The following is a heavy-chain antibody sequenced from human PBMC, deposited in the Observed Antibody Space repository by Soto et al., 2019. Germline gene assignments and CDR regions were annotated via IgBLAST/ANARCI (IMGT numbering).Heavy chain of an antibody. CDR1: GYSFTNND. Sequence: ASVKVSCKASGYSFTNNDVRWVRQATGQGLEWMGWMNPGSGDTGYAQKFQGRVTMTRDISIATAYMELSSLRSDDTAIYYCARLATFGSLNWFDPWGQGTLVTVSS. V-gene: IGHV1-8*01. J-gene: IGHJ5*02. CDR2: MNPGSGDT. CDR3: ARLATFGSLNWFDP. D-gene: IGHD3-16*01.